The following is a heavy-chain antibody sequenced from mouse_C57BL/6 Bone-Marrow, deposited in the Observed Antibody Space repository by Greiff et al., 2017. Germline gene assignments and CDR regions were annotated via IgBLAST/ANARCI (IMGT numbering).Heavy chain of an antibody. J-gene: IGHJ2*01. CDR3: ARLSSYNYGSRDYFDY. Sequence: QVQLQQSGPELVKPGASVKISCKASGYAFSSSWMNWVKQRPGKGLEWIGRIYPGDGDTNYNGKFKGKATLTADKSSSTAYMQLSSLTSEDSAVYFCARLSSYNYGSRDYFDYWGQGTTLTGSS. V-gene: IGHV1-82*01. CDR2: IYPGDGDT. CDR1: GYAFSSSW. D-gene: IGHD1-1*01.